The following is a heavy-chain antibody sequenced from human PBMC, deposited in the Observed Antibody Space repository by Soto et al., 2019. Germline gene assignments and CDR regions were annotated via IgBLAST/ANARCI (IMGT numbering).Heavy chain of an antibody. CDR3: ARSIAAAGSFDP. CDR2: IYSGGSA. J-gene: IGHJ5*02. V-gene: IGHV3-66*01. CDR1: GFTVSSNY. D-gene: IGHD6-13*01. Sequence: PGGSLRLSCAASGFTVSSNYMSWVRQAPGKGLEWVSVIYSGGSAYYADSVKGRFTISRDNSKNTLYLQMNSLRAEDTAVYYCARSIAAAGSFDPWGQGTLVTVSS.